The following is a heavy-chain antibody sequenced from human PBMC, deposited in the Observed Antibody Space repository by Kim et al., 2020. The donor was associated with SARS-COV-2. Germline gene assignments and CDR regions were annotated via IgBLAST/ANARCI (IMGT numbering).Heavy chain of an antibody. CDR3: ARDGVAAAAYDY. CDR1: GFTFSDHY. CDR2: ISGSGDTT. J-gene: IGHJ4*01. V-gene: IGHV3-11*01. Sequence: GGSLRLSCAASGFTFSDHYMSWIRQAPGKGLEWVSYISGSGDTTYYADSVGGRFTISRDNAESLLYLQMNSLRAEDTAVYYCARDGVAAAAYDYWGHGTLVTVSS. D-gene: IGHD2-2*01.